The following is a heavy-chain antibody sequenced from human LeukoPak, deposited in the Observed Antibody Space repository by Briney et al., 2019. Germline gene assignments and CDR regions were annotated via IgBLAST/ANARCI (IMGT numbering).Heavy chain of an antibody. Sequence: PGGSLRLSCAASGFTFSSYWMSWVRQAPGKGLEWVANIKQDGSEKYYVDSVKGRFTISRDNAKNSLYLQMNSLRAEDTAVYYCARDSYYDRIEHAFDIWGQGTMVTVSS. V-gene: IGHV3-7*01. D-gene: IGHD3-22*01. CDR2: IKQDGSEK. CDR3: ARDSYYDRIEHAFDI. CDR1: GFTFSSYW. J-gene: IGHJ3*02.